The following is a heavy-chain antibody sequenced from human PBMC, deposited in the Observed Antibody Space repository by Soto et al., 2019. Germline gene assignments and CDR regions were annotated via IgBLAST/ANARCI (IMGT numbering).Heavy chain of an antibody. J-gene: IGHJ5*02. V-gene: IGHV4-30-4*01. CDR3: ARGTPRNGASITIFGIVTLNWFDP. D-gene: IGHD3-3*01. CDR1: GGSISSSDYY. Sequence: SETLSLTYTVSGGSISSSDYYWSWIRQSPGKGLEWIGYIYYSGGTYYNPSLKSRVTISVDTSKNQFSLKLSSVTAADTAVYYCARGTPRNGASITIFGIVTLNWFDPWGQGTLVTVSS. CDR2: IYYSGGT.